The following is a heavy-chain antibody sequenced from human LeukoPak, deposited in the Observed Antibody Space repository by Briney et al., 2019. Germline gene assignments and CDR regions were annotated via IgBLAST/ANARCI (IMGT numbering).Heavy chain of an antibody. CDR2: IYNSGGT. CDR3: ARDAGNSGYGMDV. CDR1: GFTVSSNY. Sequence: PGGSLRLSCAASGFTVSSNYMSWVRQAPGKGLEWVSLIYNSGGTYYADSVKGRFTISRDSAKNSLYLQMSSLRDEDTAVYYCARDAGNSGYGMDVWGQGTTVTVSS. J-gene: IGHJ6*02. V-gene: IGHV3-53*01. D-gene: IGHD5-12*01.